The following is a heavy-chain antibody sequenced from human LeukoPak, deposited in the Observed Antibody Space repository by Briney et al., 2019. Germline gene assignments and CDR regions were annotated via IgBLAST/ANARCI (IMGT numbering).Heavy chain of an antibody. J-gene: IGHJ3*02. CDR1: GFTFSSYG. D-gene: IGHD2-2*01. V-gene: IGHV3-53*01. Sequence: GGSLILSCAASGFTFSSYGMHWVRQAPGKGLEGVSVIYRGGSIYYADSVKGGFTISRDNSKNTLYLQMNSLRAEDTAVYYCARKALGYCSSTSCLPDAFDIWGQGTMVTVSS. CDR2: IYRGGSI. CDR3: ARKALGYCSSTSCLPDAFDI.